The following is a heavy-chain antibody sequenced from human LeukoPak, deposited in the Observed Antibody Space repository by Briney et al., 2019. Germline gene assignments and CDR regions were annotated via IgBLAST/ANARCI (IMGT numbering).Heavy chain of an antibody. CDR2: IKQDGSEK. CDR1: GFTFSSYW. J-gene: IGHJ4*02. D-gene: IGHD2-2*02. V-gene: IGHV3-7*01. CDR3: ARAKVVPAAIRSYYFDY. Sequence: GASLRLSCAASGFTFSSYWMSWVRQAPGKGLEWVANIKQDGSEKYYVDSVKGRFTISRDNAKNSLYLQMNSLRAEDTAVYYCARAKVVPAAIRSYYFDYWGQGTLVTVSS.